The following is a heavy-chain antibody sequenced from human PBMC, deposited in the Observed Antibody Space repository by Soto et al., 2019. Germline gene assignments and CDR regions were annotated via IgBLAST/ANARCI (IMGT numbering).Heavy chain of an antibody. Sequence: SVKVSCKASGGTFSSYAISWVRQAPGQGLEWMGGIIPIFGTANYAQKFQGRVTITADKSTSTAYMELSSLRSEDTAVYYCASIEPHGPGTKSQKFDPWGQGTLVTVSS. CDR3: ASIEPHGPGTKSQKFDP. V-gene: IGHV1-69*06. D-gene: IGHD1-1*01. J-gene: IGHJ5*02. CDR2: IIPIFGTA. CDR1: GGTFSSYA.